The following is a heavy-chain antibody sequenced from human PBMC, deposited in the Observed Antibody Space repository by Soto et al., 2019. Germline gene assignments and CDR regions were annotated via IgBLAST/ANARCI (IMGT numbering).Heavy chain of an antibody. CDR2: IYYSGST. V-gene: IGHV4-39*01. D-gene: IGHD3-10*01. CDR3: ARQVQGLRSSGFDY. CDR1: GGSISSSSYY. Sequence: QLQLQESGPGLVKPSETLSLTCTVTGGSISSSSYYWGWIRQPPGKGLAWIGSIYYSGSTYYTPSLKSRVTISVDTSKDQFSLKLNSVTAADTAVYYCARQVQGLRSSGFDYWGQGTLVTVSS. J-gene: IGHJ4*02.